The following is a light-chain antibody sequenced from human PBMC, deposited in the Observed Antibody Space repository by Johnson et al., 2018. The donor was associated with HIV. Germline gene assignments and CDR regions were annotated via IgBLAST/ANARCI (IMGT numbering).Light chain of an antibody. Sequence: QAVLTQPPSVSAAPGQKVTISCSGSSSNIGNNYVSWYQQLPGTAHTLLIYDNNKRPSGIPDRFSGSKSGTAATLGITGRQTGDEADYYCGTWDSSLSACWVFGTGTKVTVL. CDR3: GTWDSSLSACWV. CDR2: DNN. J-gene: IGLJ1*01. V-gene: IGLV1-51*01. CDR1: SSNIGNNY.